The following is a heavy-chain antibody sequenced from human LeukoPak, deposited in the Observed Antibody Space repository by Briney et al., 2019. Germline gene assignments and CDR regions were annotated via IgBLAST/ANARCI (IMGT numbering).Heavy chain of an antibody. V-gene: IGHV1-69*01. J-gene: IGHJ6*04. CDR2: IIPIFGTA. CDR1: GGTFSSYA. D-gene: IGHD6-13*01. CDR3: ARRAAEPYYYYGMDV. Sequence: GSSVKVSCKASGGTFSSYAISWVRQAPGQGREGMGGIIPIFGTANYAQKFQGRVTITADESTSTAYMELSSLRSEDTAVYYCARRAAEPYYYYGMDVWGKGTTVTVSS.